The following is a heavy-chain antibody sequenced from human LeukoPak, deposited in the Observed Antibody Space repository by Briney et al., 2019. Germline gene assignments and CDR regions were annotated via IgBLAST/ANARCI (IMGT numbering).Heavy chain of an antibody. V-gene: IGHV3-7*01. CDR1: GFTFSSYA. J-gene: IGHJ4*02. Sequence: GGSLRLSCAASGFTFSSYAMSWVRQAPGKGLEWVANIKQDGSEKYYVDSVKGRFTISRDNAKNSLYLQMNSLRAEDTAVYYCARGKSCPDYWGQGTLVTVSS. D-gene: IGHD2-15*01. CDR2: IKQDGSEK. CDR3: ARGKSCPDY.